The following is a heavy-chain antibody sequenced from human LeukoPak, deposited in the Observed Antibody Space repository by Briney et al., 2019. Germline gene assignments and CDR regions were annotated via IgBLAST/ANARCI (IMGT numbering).Heavy chain of an antibody. CDR2: INPSGGST. CDR3: ASPSGRDDSTLDY. D-gene: IGHD5-24*01. V-gene: IGHV1-46*01. J-gene: IGHJ4*02. Sequence: ASVKVSCKASGYTFTSYGINWVRQAPGQGLEWMGTINPSGGSTSYAQKFQGRVTMTRDTSTSTVYMELSSLRSEDTAVYYCASPSGRDDSTLDYWGQGTLVTVSS. CDR1: GYTFTSYG.